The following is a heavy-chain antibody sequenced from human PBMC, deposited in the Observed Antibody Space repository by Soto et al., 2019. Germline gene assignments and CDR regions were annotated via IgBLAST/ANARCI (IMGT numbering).Heavy chain of an antibody. CDR2: IREDGSET. CDR1: GFTFSSYW. D-gene: IGHD3-22*01. J-gene: IGHJ6*02. V-gene: IGHV3-7*01. Sequence: GGSLRLSCAASGFTFSSYWMSWVRQAPGQGLEWVANIREDGSETNYVDSVKGRFTISRDNAKNSLYLQMNSLRAEDTAVYHCARDWGYFDNSGFPYFYVMDVWGQGTTVTVS. CDR3: ARDWGYFDNSGFPYFYVMDV.